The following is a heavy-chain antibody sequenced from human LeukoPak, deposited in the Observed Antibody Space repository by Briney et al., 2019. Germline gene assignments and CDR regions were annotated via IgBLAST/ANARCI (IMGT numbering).Heavy chain of an antibody. J-gene: IGHJ4*02. CDR2: IYYSGST. V-gene: IGHV4-59*08. D-gene: IGHD6-13*01. CDR1: GGSTSSYY. Sequence: SETLSLTCTVSGGSTSSYYWSWIRQPPGKGLEWIGYIYYSGSTNYNPSLKSRVTILVDTSKNQFSLNLNSVTAEDTAVYFCARHGIVDSSRKYYFDYWGQGTLVTVSS. CDR3: ARHGIVDSSRKYYFDY.